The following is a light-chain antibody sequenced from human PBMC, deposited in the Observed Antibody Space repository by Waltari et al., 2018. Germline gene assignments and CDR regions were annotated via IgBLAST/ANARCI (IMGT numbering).Light chain of an antibody. J-gene: IGLJ2*01. Sequence: QSALTQPASVSGSPGQSITISCTGTSGDIGGFALVSWYHQHPGKVPRLLIYEVTTRPSGVSSRFSGSKSDNSATLTISALQTEDEADYYCSSYSRGSSFVLFGGGTRLTVL. CDR1: SGDIGGFAL. V-gene: IGLV2-23*02. CDR2: EVT. CDR3: SSYSRGSSFVL.